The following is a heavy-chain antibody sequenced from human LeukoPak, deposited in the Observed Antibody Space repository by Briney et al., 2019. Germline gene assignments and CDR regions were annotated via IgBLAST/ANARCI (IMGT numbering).Heavy chain of an antibody. CDR1: GFTFSSYS. V-gene: IGHV3-48*02. J-gene: IGHJ6*02. CDR2: ISSSSSTI. Sequence: PGGSLRLSCAASGFTFSSYSMNWVRQAPGKGLEWVSYISSSSSTIYYADSVKGRFTISRDNAKNSLYLQMNSLRDEDTAVYYCARVRQWVYYYYYGMDVWGQGTTVTVSS. CDR3: ARVRQWVYYYYYGMDV. D-gene: IGHD6-19*01.